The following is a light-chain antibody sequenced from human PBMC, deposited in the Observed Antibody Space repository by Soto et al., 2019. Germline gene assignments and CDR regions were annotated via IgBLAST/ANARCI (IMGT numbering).Light chain of an antibody. V-gene: IGLV2-14*03. CDR3: SSYTSSYTWV. CDR1: NNDVGGYNY. J-gene: IGLJ3*02. Sequence: QSVLTQPASVSGSPGQSITISCTGTNNDVGGYNYVSWYQQHPGKAPKLLIYGVSDRPSGVSDRFSGSKSGNAASLTISGLQAKDGGDYYCSSYTSSYTWVFGGGTKLTVL. CDR2: GVS.